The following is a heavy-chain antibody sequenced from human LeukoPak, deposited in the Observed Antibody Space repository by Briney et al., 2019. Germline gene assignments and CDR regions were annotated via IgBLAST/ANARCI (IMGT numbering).Heavy chain of an antibody. CDR2: ISYDGSNK. V-gene: IGHV3-30-3*01. J-gene: IGHJ4*02. CDR1: GFTFSSYA. D-gene: IGHD3-9*01. Sequence: GGSLRLSCAASGFTFSSYAMHWVRQAPGKGLEWVAVISYDGSNKYYADSVKGRFTISRDNSKNTLYLQMNSLRADDTAVYYCARQNYDILTGSYYFDYWGQGTLVTVSS. CDR3: ARQNYDILTGSYYFDY.